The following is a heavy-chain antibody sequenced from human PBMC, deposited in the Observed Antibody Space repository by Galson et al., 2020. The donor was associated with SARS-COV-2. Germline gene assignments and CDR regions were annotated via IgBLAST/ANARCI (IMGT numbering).Heavy chain of an antibody. CDR1: GFTFSSYA. CDR3: AKDVGRSNYYDSSGYTTGDAFDI. Sequence: GGSLRLSCAASGFTFSSYAMSWVRQAPGKGLEWVSAISGSGGSTYSADSVKGRFTISRDNSKNTLYLQMNSLRAEDTAVYYCAKDVGRSNYYDSSGYTTGDAFDIWGQGTMVTVSS. J-gene: IGHJ3*02. D-gene: IGHD3-22*01. CDR2: ISGSGGST. V-gene: IGHV3-23*01.